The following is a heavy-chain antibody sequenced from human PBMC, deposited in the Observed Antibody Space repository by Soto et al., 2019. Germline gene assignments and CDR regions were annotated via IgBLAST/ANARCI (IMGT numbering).Heavy chain of an antibody. J-gene: IGHJ4*02. CDR2: ISAYNGDT. CDR1: GYSFSSYG. Sequence: QVQLVQSGAEVKKPGASVKVSCQASGYSFSSYGLSWVRQAPGRGLQWMGWISAYNGDTNYAQNFQGRVTMKTDASTNTAHMELRSLRSDDTAVYYCARDYPFASGTETEFWGQGTLVTVSS. V-gene: IGHV1-18*04. CDR3: ARDYPFASGTETEF. D-gene: IGHD3-10*01.